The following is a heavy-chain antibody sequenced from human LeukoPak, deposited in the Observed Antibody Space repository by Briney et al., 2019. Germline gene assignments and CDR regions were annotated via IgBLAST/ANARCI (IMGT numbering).Heavy chain of an antibody. CDR3: ARGGTYYDY. Sequence: RGSLRISSVTTGLSFIYYGINWVRHAAGQGLEWISDISSGSSIRNYADSVRGRFTISRDNAENSLYLQMNSLRDEDTAVYYCARGGTYYDYWGQGTPVTVSS. V-gene: IGHV3-48*02. CDR1: GLSFIYYG. D-gene: IGHD3-16*01. CDR2: ISSGSSIR. J-gene: IGHJ4*02.